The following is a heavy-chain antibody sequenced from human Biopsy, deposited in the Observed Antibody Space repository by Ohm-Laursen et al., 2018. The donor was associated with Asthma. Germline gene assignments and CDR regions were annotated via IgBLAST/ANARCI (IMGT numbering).Heavy chain of an antibody. CDR3: ARTYYDFLTGQVNDAFAM. D-gene: IGHD3-9*01. J-gene: IGHJ3*02. V-gene: IGHV1-3*01. CDR2: INAGNGNA. CDR1: GYTFINYA. Sequence: GASVKVSCKSSGYTFINYAIHWVRQAPGQSLEWMGWINAGNGNAKYSQKFQGRVTISRDTSASTAYMDLSSLRSEDTAVYYCARTYYDFLTGQVNDAFAMWGQGTMVTVSS.